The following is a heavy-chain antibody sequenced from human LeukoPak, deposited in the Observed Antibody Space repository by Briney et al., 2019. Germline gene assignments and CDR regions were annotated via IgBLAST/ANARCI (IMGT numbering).Heavy chain of an antibody. D-gene: IGHD2-2*01. J-gene: IGHJ4*02. V-gene: IGHV3-23*01. Sequence: GGSLRLSCAASGFTFSSYAMNWVRQAPGKGLEWVSGTGSTGVSTFYADSVKGRFTVSRDNSKNALSLQMNSLRAEDTAVYYCAKDPGVVPAHYFDYWGQGTLVTVSS. CDR1: GFTFSSYA. CDR3: AKDPGVVPAHYFDY. CDR2: TGSTGVST.